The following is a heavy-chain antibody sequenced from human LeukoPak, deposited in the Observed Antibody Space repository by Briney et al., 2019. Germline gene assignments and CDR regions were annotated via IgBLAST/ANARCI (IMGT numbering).Heavy chain of an antibody. Sequence: PSETLSLTCTVSGGSISSYYWSWIRQPPGKGLEWIGYIYYSGSTNYNPSLKSRVTISVDTSKNQFSLKLSSVTAADTAVYYCARVNYDFWSGCYNGDYYYYYYMDVWGKGTTVTVSS. CDR1: GGSISSYY. J-gene: IGHJ6*03. CDR3: ARVNYDFWSGCYNGDYYYYYYMDV. CDR2: IYYSGST. V-gene: IGHV4-59*01. D-gene: IGHD3-3*01.